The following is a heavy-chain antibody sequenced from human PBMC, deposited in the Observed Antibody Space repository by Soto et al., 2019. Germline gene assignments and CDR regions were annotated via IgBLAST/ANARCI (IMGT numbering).Heavy chain of an antibody. J-gene: IGHJ6*02. Sequence: EVQLLESGGGLVQPGGSLRLSCAASGFTFSSYAMCWVRQAPGKGLEWVSAISGSGGSTYYADSVKGRFTISRDNSKNTLYLQMNSLRAEDTAVYYCAKMGQSSSGYHYYYYGMDVWGQGTTVTVSS. CDR2: ISGSGGST. CDR1: GFTFSSYA. D-gene: IGHD3-22*01. CDR3: AKMGQSSSGYHYYYYGMDV. V-gene: IGHV3-23*01.